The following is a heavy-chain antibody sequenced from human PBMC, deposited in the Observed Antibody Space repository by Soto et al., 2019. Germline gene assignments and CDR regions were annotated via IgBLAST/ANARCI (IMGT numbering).Heavy chain of an antibody. Sequence: EVQVVESGGGLVKPGGSLRLSCEVSGLPFAKVWMSWIRQAPGKGLEWVGRIKSQTDGGRIDYAAPVKGRFTISRDDSKNTLYLQMNSLKTEDTAVYYCTTSVTGTPPSIDYWGQRNLVTVSS. CDR2: IKSQTDGGRI. CDR1: GLPFAKVW. V-gene: IGHV3-15*01. J-gene: IGHJ4*02. D-gene: IGHD1-7*01. CDR3: TTSVTGTPPSIDY.